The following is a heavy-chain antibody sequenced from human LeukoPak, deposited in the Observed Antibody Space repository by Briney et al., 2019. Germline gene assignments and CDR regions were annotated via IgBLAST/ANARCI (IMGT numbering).Heavy chain of an antibody. Sequence: SSETLSLTCTVSGGSISSYYWSWIRQPAGKGLEWIGRIYTSGSTNYNPSLKSRVTMSVDTSKNQFSLKLSSVTAADTAVYYCARGYCSSTSCQYYFDYWGQGTLVTVPS. CDR1: GGSISSYY. J-gene: IGHJ4*02. CDR2: IYTSGST. V-gene: IGHV4-4*07. CDR3: ARGYCSSTSCQYYFDY. D-gene: IGHD2-2*01.